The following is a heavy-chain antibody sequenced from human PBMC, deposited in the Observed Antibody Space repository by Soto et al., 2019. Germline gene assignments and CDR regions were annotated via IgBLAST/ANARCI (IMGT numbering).Heavy chain of an antibody. CDR2: INAGNGNT. D-gene: IGHD5-18*01. Sequence: ASVKVSCKASGYTFTSYAMHWVRQAPGQRLEWMGWINAGNGNTKYSQKFQGRVTITRDTSASTAYMELSSLRSEDTAVYYCASSGYSYDYYYYGMDVWGQGTTVTVSS. CDR3: ASSGYSYDYYYYGMDV. J-gene: IGHJ6*02. V-gene: IGHV1-3*01. CDR1: GYTFTSYA.